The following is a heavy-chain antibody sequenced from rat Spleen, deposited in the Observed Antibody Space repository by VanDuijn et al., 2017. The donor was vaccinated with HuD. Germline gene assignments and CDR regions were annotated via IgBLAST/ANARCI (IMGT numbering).Heavy chain of an antibody. D-gene: IGHD1-11*01. CDR3: ARRGTEGPFFDY. CDR2: ISDDGSNT. V-gene: IGHV5-29*01. Sequence: EVQLVESDGGLVQPGRSLKLSCAASGFTFSDYYMAWVRQAPTKGLARVATISDDGSNTYYRDPVKGRFTISRDNAKSTLYLQMDSLRSEDTATYYCARRGTEGPFFDYWGQGVMVTVSS. CDR1: GFTFSDYY. J-gene: IGHJ2*01.